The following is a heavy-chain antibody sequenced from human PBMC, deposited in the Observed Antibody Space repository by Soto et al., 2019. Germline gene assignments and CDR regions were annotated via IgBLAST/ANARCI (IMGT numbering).Heavy chain of an antibody. CDR3: ARVAGAYYFDY. CDR1: GGSFSGYY. Sequence: PSETLSLTCAVYGGSFSGYYWSWIRQPPGKGLEWIGEINHSGSTNYNPSLKSRVTISVDTSKNQFSLKLSSVTAADTAVYYCARVAGAYYFDYWGQGTRVTVSS. CDR2: INHSGST. J-gene: IGHJ4*02. V-gene: IGHV4-34*01. D-gene: IGHD6-19*01.